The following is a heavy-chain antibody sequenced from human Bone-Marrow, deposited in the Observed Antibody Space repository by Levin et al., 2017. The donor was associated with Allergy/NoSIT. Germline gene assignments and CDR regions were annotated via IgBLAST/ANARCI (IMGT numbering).Heavy chain of an antibody. D-gene: IGHD2-15*01. CDR2: IYYSGST. CDR3: ARQKDSKWFDP. V-gene: IGHV4-39*01. J-gene: IGHJ5*02. Sequence: SETLSLTCTVSGGSISSNTYYWGWIRQPPGKGLEWIGTIYYSGSTYYNPSLKSRVTISVDTSKNQFSLKLSSVIAADTAVYYCARQKDSKWFDPWGQGTLVTVSS. CDR1: GGSISSNTYY.